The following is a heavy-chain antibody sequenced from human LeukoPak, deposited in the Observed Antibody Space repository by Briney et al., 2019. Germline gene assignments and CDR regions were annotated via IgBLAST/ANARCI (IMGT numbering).Heavy chain of an antibody. CDR2: ISAYNGNT. D-gene: IGHD3-22*01. V-gene: IGHV1-18*01. CDR3: ARDARGTTMIAAARY. J-gene: IGHJ4*02. CDR1: GYTFTSYG. Sequence: ASVKVSCKASGYTFTSYGVSWVRQAPGQGLEWMGWISAYNGNTNYAQKLQGRVTMTTDTSTSTAYMELRSLRSDDTAVYYCARDARGTTMIAAARYWGQGTLVTVSS.